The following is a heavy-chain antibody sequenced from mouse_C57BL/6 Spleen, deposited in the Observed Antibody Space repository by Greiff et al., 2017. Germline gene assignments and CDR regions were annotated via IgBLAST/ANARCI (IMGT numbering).Heavy chain of an antibody. CDR1: GFTFSDYY. CDR3: ARALGSAAMDY. Sequence: EVHLVESEGGLVQPGSSMKLSCTASGFTFSDYYMAWVRQVPEKGLEWVANINYDGSSTYYLDSLKSRFIISRDNAKNILYLQMSSLKSEDTATYYCARALGSAAMDYWGQGTSVTVSS. D-gene: IGHD4-1*01. CDR2: INYDGSST. J-gene: IGHJ4*01. V-gene: IGHV5-16*01.